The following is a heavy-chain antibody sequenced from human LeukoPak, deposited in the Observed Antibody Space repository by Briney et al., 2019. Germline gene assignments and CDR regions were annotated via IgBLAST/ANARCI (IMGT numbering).Heavy chain of an antibody. J-gene: IGHJ4*02. CDR1: GGSFSGYY. Sequence: SETLSLTCAVYGGSFSGYYWSWIRQPPGKGLEWIGEINHSGSTNYNPSLKSRVTISVDTSKNQFSLKLSSVTAADTAAYYCARPNGYSSGPLDYWGQGTLVTVSS. CDR3: ARPNGYSSGPLDY. D-gene: IGHD6-19*01. CDR2: INHSGST. V-gene: IGHV4-34*01.